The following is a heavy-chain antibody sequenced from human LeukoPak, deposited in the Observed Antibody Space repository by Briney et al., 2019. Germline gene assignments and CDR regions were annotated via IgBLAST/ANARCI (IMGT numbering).Heavy chain of an antibody. CDR1: GFXFSSYW. V-gene: IGHV3-74*01. Sequence: PGGSLRLSCAASGFXFSSYWIHWVRQAPGKGLVWVSPINSDGSSTSYADSVKGRFTISRDNAKNTLYLQMNSLRAEDTAVYYCASFSIAAAGGLLIDPWGQGTLVTVSS. CDR2: INSDGSST. CDR3: ASFSIAAAGGLLIDP. D-gene: IGHD6-13*01. J-gene: IGHJ5*02.